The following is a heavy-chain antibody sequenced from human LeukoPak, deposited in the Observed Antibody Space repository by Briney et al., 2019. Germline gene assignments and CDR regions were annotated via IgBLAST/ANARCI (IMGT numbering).Heavy chain of an antibody. V-gene: IGHV3-23*01. Sequence: GGSLRLSCAASEFTFSNYGMSWVRQAPGRGLEWVSAISGSGGSTYYADSVKGRFTISGDNSKNTLYLQMNSLRAEDTAVYYCAKDRLYSSGWYGEFDYWGQGTLVTVSS. J-gene: IGHJ4*02. CDR3: AKDRLYSSGWYGEFDY. D-gene: IGHD6-19*01. CDR1: EFTFSNYG. CDR2: ISGSGGST.